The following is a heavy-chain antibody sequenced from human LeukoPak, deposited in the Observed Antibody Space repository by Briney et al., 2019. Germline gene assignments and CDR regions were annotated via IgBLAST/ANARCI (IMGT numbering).Heavy chain of an antibody. CDR3: ARERGAVAFDY. Sequence: SETLSLTCTASGGSISSYCWSWIRQPPGKGLEWIGYIYYSGSTNYNPSLKSRVTISVDTSKNQFSLKLSSVTAADTAVYYCARERGAVAFDYWGQGTLVTVSS. J-gene: IGHJ4*02. V-gene: IGHV4-59*01. CDR2: IYYSGST. CDR1: GGSISSYC. D-gene: IGHD6-19*01.